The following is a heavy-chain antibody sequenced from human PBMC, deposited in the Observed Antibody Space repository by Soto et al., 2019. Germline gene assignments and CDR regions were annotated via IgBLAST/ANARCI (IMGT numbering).Heavy chain of an antibody. J-gene: IGHJ4*02. D-gene: IGHD3-22*01. Sequence: GGSLRLSCAASGFTFSSYGMHWVRQAPGKGLGWVAVISYDGSNKYYADSVKGRFTISRDNSKNTLYLQMNSLRAEDTAVYYCAKDPRGLYYYDSSGYGLDYWGQGTLVTVSS. CDR1: GFTFSSYG. CDR2: ISYDGSNK. V-gene: IGHV3-30*18. CDR3: AKDPRGLYYYDSSGYGLDY.